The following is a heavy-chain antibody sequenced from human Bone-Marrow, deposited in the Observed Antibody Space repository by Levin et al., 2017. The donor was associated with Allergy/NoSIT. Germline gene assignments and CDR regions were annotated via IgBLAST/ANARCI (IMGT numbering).Heavy chain of an antibody. CDR3: ATKRLPTTDYILVYQHVLDV. Sequence: ASVKVSCKVSGYSLTEVSMHWVRQAPGKGLEWMGGFDPEEGETTYAQNFQGRVTMTEDTSADTAYIELSSLRSEDTAVYYCATKRLPTTDYILVYQHVLDVWRQGTTVTVSS. V-gene: IGHV1-24*01. CDR2: FDPEEGET. CDR1: GYSLTEVS. J-gene: IGHJ6*02. D-gene: IGHD1-7*01.